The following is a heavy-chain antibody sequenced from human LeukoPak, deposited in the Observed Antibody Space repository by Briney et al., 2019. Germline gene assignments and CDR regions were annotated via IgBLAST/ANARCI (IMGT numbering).Heavy chain of an antibody. D-gene: IGHD4-17*01. CDR3: ARGRSDYDYGPRGEDC. Sequence: GGSLRLSCAASGFTFSGYEMNWVRQAPGKGPEWLSYISSSSSTIYYADSVKGRFTISRDNAKSSLYLQMNSLRADDTALYYCARGRSDYDYGPRGEDCWGQGTLVTVSS. CDR2: ISSSSSTI. V-gene: IGHV3-48*03. CDR1: GFTFSGYE. J-gene: IGHJ4*02.